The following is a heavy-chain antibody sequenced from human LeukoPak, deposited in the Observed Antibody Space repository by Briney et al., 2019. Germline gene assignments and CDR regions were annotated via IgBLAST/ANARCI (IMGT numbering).Heavy chain of an antibody. V-gene: IGHV1-18*01. CDR1: GYTFTSYG. CDR3: ARVTGYCSGGSCYLTPLFDY. D-gene: IGHD2-15*01. CDR2: ISAYNGNT. J-gene: IGHJ4*02. Sequence: GASVKVSCKASGYTFTSYGISWVRQAPGQGLEWMGWISAYNGNTNYAQKLQGRVTMTTDTSPSTAYMELRSLRSDDTAVYYCARVTGYCSGGSCYLTPLFDYWGQGTLVTVSS.